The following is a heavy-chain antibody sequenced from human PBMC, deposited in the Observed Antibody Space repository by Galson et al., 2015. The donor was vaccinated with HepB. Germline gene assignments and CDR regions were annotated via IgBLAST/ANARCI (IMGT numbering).Heavy chain of an antibody. CDR3: ARGNRYNWNYFSLSSREGRYFDY. V-gene: IGHV1-2*02. D-gene: IGHD1-7*01. J-gene: IGHJ4*02. Sequence: SVKVSCKASGYTFTGYYMHWVRQAPGQGLEWMGWINPNSGGTNYAQKFQGRVTMTRDTSISTAYMELSRLRSNDTAVYYCARGNRYNWNYFSLSSREGRYFDYWGQGTLVTVSS. CDR2: INPNSGGT. CDR1: GYTFTGYY.